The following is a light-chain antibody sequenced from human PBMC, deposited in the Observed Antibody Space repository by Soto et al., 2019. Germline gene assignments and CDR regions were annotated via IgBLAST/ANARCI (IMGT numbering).Light chain of an antibody. V-gene: IGKV1-9*01. CDR1: QDINTY. Sequence: DIQLTQSTSFLSASVGDRVTITCRASQDINTYLAWYQQKPGKAPKLLIFAASTLQNWVPSRFSGSGSGTEFTVTITSLQPEDFATYYCQQRKSYPITFGQGTRLEIK. CDR3: QQRKSYPIT. CDR2: AAS. J-gene: IGKJ5*01.